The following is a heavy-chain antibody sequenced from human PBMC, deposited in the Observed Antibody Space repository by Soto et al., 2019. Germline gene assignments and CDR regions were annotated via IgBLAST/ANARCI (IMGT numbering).Heavy chain of an antibody. V-gene: IGHV4-30-4*01. D-gene: IGHD2-21*02. CDR3: ARAMVVTQNWFDP. J-gene: IGHJ5*02. Sequence: PSETLSLTCTVSGGSISSGDYYWSWIRQPPGKGLEWIGYIYYSGSTYYNPSLKSRVTISVDTSKNQFSLKLSSVTAADTAVYYCARAMVVTQNWFDPWGQGPLVTVSS. CDR2: IYYSGST. CDR1: GGSISSGDYY.